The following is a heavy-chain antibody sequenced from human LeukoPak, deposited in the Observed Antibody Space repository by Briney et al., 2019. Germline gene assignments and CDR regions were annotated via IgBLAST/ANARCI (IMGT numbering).Heavy chain of an antibody. J-gene: IGHJ6*02. D-gene: IGHD3-16*01. CDR2: IIPILGIA. Sequence: ASVKVSCKASGGTFSSYAISWVRQAPGQGLEWMGRIIPILGIANYAQKFQGRVTITADKSTSTAYMELSSLRSEDTAVYYCARXXSMXTFGGVILYYYGMDVWGQGTTVTVSS. V-gene: IGHV1-69*04. CDR3: ARXXSMXTFGGVILYYYGMDV. CDR1: GGTFSSYA.